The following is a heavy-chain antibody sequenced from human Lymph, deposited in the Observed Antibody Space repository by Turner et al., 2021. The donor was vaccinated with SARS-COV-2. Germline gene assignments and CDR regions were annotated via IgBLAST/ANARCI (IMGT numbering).Heavy chain of an antibody. CDR1: GFTFSTYS. CDR2: ISSSSSYN. D-gene: IGHD4-17*01. CDR3: ARDIPTTADYFDY. J-gene: IGHJ4*02. V-gene: IGHV3-21*01. Sequence: EVQLVESGGGLVKPGGSRRLSCAASGFTFSTYSMNWVRQAPGKGLEWISSISSSSSYNYYAESVKGRFTISRDDAKNSLYLQMNSLRAEDTAVYYCARDIPTTADYFDYWGQGTLVTVSS.